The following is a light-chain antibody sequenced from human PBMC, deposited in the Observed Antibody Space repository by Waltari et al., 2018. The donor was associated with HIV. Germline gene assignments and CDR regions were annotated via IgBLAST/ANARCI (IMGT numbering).Light chain of an antibody. CDR1: SSDIGLYNF. CDR2: EVS. V-gene: IGLV2-8*01. CDR3: FSYACNNYLL. Sequence: QSALTQPPSASGSPGQSVTISCAGTSSDIGLYNFVSWYQHHPGKAPKLMISEVSRRPSGVPDRFSGSKSGNTASLTVSGLQAEDEAAYYCFSYACNNYLLFGGGTKLTVL. J-gene: IGLJ2*01.